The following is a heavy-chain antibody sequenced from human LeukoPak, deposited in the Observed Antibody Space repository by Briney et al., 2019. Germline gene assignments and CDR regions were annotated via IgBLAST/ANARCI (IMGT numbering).Heavy chain of an antibody. J-gene: IGHJ4*02. CDR1: GSGFPNYW. CDR2: IYPGDSDT. Sequence: PGESLKISCKGSGSGFPNYWIAWVRQMPGKGLEWMGIIYPGDSDTRYNPSFQGQVTISADKSISTAYLQWSSLKASDTAIYYCARLHCSGGSCYSGSAYYFDYWGQGTLVTVSS. CDR3: ARLHCSGGSCYSGSAYYFDY. D-gene: IGHD2-15*01. V-gene: IGHV5-51*01.